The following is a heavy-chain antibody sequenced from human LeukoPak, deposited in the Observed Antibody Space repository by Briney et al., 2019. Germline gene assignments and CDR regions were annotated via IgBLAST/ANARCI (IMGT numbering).Heavy chain of an antibody. D-gene: IGHD2-8*01. CDR2: ISDTGATT. V-gene: IGHV3-23*01. Sequence: GGSLRLSCAASGFTFNTYSMNWARQAPGKGLEWVSAISDTGATTYDADSVKGRFTISRDNSRSTLYLQMNSLRAEDTALYYCAKDTSIGRYCTNGVCSPFDYWGQGTLVTVSS. CDR3: AKDTSIGRYCTNGVCSPFDY. CDR1: GFTFNTYS. J-gene: IGHJ4*02.